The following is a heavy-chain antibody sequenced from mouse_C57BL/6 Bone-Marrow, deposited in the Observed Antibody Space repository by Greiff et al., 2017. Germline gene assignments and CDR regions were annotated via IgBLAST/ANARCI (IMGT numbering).Heavy chain of an antibody. Sequence: QVQLQQPGAELVMPGASVKLSCKASGYTFTSYWMHWVKQRPGQGLEWIGEIDPSDSYTNYNQKFKGKSTLTVDKSSSTAYMQLSSLTSEDSAVYYCARGGGLRPDYWGKGTTLTVSS. J-gene: IGHJ2*01. D-gene: IGHD2-4*01. CDR3: ARGGGLRPDY. CDR1: GYTFTSYW. CDR2: IDPSDSYT. V-gene: IGHV1-69*01.